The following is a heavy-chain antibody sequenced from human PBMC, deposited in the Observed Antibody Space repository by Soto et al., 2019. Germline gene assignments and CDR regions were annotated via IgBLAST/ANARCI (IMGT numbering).Heavy chain of an antibody. CDR2: ISGSGGST. V-gene: IGHV3-23*01. CDR3: AKDQGYYYDSSGYFDY. J-gene: IGHJ4*02. Sequence: GGSLRLSCAASGFTFSSYAMSWVRQAPGKGLEWVSAISGSGGSTYYADSVKGRFTISRANSKNTLYLQMNSLRAEDTAVYYCAKDQGYYYDSSGYFDYWGQGTLVTVSS. D-gene: IGHD3-22*01. CDR1: GFTFSSYA.